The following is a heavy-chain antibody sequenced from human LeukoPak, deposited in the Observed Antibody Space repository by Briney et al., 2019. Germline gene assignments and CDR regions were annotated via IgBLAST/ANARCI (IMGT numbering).Heavy chain of an antibody. CDR3: AKGAGGFSYYNWFDP. D-gene: IGHD5-18*01. Sequence: SETLSLTCAVYGGSFSGYYWSWIRQPPGKGLEWIGEINHSGSTNYNPSLKSRVTISVDTSKNQFSLKLSSVTAADTAVYYCAKGAGGFSYYNWFDPWGQGTLVTVSS. J-gene: IGHJ5*02. CDR2: INHSGST. V-gene: IGHV4-34*01. CDR1: GGSFSGYY.